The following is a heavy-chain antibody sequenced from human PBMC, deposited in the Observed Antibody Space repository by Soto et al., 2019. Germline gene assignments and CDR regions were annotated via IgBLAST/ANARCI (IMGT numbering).Heavy chain of an antibody. CDR3: ARIGTGTRLLDY. CDR1: GGSISSYY. V-gene: IGHV4-59*01. D-gene: IGHD1-7*01. Sequence: SETLSLTCTVSGGSISSYYWSWIRQPPGKGLEWIGYIYYSGSTNYNPSLKSRVTISVDTSKNQFSLKLSSVTAADTAVYYCARIGTGTRLLDYWGQGTLVTVS. CDR2: IYYSGST. J-gene: IGHJ4*02.